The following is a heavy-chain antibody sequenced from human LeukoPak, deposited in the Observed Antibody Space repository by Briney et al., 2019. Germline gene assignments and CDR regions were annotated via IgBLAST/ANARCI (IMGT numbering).Heavy chain of an antibody. D-gene: IGHD3-16*01. V-gene: IGHV1-2*02. J-gene: IGHJ4*02. CDR2: INSNSGAT. CDR3: ARDGGFDY. CDR1: GYTFTDYF. Sequence: ASVRVSCKASGYTFTDYFMHWVRKAPGQGLEWMGWINSNSGATNYAQKFQGRVTMTRDTSISTAYMELSGLTFDDTAVYYCARDGGFDYWGQGTLVTVSS.